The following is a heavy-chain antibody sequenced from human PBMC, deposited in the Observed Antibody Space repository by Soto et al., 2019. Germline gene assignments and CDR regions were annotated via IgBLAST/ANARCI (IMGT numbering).Heavy chain of an antibody. CDR2: INPRGNFT. CDR1: GYTFTSYN. Sequence: QVQLVQSGAEVQKPGASVKVSCKASGYTFTSYNIHWVRQAPGQGLEWVGMINPRGNFTTYAQKLRGRFTMTGDTSNSVVYMELTPRSAEDAAVYYCATAAGRFGELFWFDPLGQGTLVSVSS. CDR3: ATAAGRFGELFWFDP. J-gene: IGHJ5*02. V-gene: IGHV1-46*01. D-gene: IGHD3-10*01.